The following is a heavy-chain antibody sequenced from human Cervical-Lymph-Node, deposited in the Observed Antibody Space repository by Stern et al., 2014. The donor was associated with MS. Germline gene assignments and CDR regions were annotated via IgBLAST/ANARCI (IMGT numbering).Heavy chain of an antibody. CDR2: TIPIFGTA. V-gene: IGHV1-69*01. CDR1: GGSFINNV. CDR3: ARAASTTSSYNF. Sequence: QVQLVESGAEVKKPGSSVKVSCQASGGSFINNVISWVRQAPGQGLEWMGGTIPIFGTALYAQKFRGRVTITADASTRTAYIELSSLRSDDTAVYFCARAASTTSSYNFWGPGTLVTVSS. D-gene: IGHD3-10*01. J-gene: IGHJ4*02.